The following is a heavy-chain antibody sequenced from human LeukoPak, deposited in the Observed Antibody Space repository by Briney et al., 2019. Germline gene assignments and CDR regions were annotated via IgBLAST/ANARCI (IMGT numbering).Heavy chain of an antibody. CDR1: GFTFSTYA. CDR3: ARGVDVVVVAWSYGMDV. D-gene: IGHD2-15*01. Sequence: GGSLRLSCAASGFTFSTYAMSWVRQAPGKGLEWVSTISSSGGSTYYADSVKGRFTISRDNSKNTVFLQMNSLRAEDTAVYYCARGVDVVVVAWSYGMDVWGQGTTVTVSS. V-gene: IGHV3-23*01. J-gene: IGHJ6*02. CDR2: ISSSGGST.